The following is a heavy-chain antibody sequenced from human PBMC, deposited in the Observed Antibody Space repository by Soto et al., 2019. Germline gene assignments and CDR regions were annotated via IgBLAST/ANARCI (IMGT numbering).Heavy chain of an antibody. CDR3: ARDSVGRRAIFGVVPFYYYYGMDV. V-gene: IGHV4-30-2*01. Sequence: SETLSLTCAVSGGSISSGGYSWSWIRQPPGKGLEWIGYIYHSGSTYYNPSLKSRVTISVDRSKNQFSLKLSSVTAADTAVYYCARDSVGRRAIFGVVPFYYYYGMDVWGQGTTVTVSS. D-gene: IGHD3-3*01. CDR1: GGSISSGGYS. J-gene: IGHJ6*02. CDR2: IYHSGST.